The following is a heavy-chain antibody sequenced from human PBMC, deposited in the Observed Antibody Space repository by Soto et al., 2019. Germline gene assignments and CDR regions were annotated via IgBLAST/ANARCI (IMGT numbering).Heavy chain of an antibody. D-gene: IGHD1-26*01. CDR2: IGPESGAT. CDR1: GYFLTALS. Sequence: ASVKVSCKVSGYFLTALSIHWVRQAPEQGPEWMGEIGPESGATRYAQRFQGRVTMTRDMSITTVYMELNNLSPDDTAVYYCGRGRSGQIVVFYWGQGTPVTVSS. J-gene: IGHJ4*02. V-gene: IGHV1-2*02. CDR3: GRGRSGQIVVFY.